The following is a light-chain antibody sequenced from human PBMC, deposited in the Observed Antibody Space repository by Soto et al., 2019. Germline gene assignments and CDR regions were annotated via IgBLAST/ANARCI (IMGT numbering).Light chain of an antibody. CDR3: QHYDRSTGT. V-gene: IGKV3-20*01. J-gene: IGKJ1*01. Sequence: EIVLTQSPGTLYLSPGERATLSCRASQSVSSSLVSWYQQKPGQAPRLLIYGTSTRSTGIPDRFSGSGCGTDFNLTISRLEPEEFAVYYCQHYDRSTGTFGQGTKVEVK. CDR1: QSVSSSL. CDR2: GTS.